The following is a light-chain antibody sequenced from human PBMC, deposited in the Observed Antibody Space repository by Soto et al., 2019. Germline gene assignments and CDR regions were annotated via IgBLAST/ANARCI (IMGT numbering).Light chain of an antibody. CDR1: QSISSW. Sequence: DIQMTQSPSTLSASVGDRVTITCRASQSISSWLAWYQQKPGKAPKLLIYDASSLESGVPSRFSGSGSGTEFTLTISSLQPDDFFSYYGQQYNSYSIPSPLGSGTKVDIK. CDR2: DAS. J-gene: IGKJ1*01. CDR3: QQYNSYSIPSP. V-gene: IGKV1-5*01.